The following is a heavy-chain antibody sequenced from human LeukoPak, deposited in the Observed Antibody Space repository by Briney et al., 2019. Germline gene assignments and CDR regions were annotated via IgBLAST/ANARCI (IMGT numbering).Heavy chain of an antibody. Sequence: GGSLRLSCAASGFTFSSYAMSWVRQAPGKGLEWVSAISGSGGSTYYADSVKGRFTISRDNSKNTLYLQMNSLRAEDTAVYYCATDYGDYRHYYYYGMEVWGQGTTVTVSS. D-gene: IGHD4-17*01. CDR3: ATDYGDYRHYYYYGMEV. J-gene: IGHJ6*02. V-gene: IGHV3-23*01. CDR1: GFTFSSYA. CDR2: ISGSGGST.